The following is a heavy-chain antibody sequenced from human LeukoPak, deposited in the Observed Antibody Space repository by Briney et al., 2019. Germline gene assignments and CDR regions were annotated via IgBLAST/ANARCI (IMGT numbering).Heavy chain of an antibody. CDR3: ARDQEYSSSWYAPYYYYYYMGV. V-gene: IGHV3-74*01. CDR2: INSDGSST. D-gene: IGHD6-13*01. CDR1: GFTFSSYW. J-gene: IGHJ6*03. Sequence: PGGSLRLSCAASGFTFSSYWMHWVRQAPGKGLVWVSRINSDGSSTSYADSVKGRFTISRDNAKNTLYLQMNSLRAEDTAVYYCARDQEYSSSWYAPYYYYYYMGVWGKGTTVTISS.